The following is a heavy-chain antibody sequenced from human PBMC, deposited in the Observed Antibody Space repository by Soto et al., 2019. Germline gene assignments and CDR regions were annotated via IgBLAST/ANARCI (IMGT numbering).Heavy chain of an antibody. CDR2: IYYTGST. J-gene: IGHJ4*02. D-gene: IGHD2-2*01. CDR3: EREYANSPEAFDF. Sequence: XGTMSLACTVSGGSVNSESHNGSWLRQPPGKGLEWIGYIYYTGSTNYNPSLKSRVTISLDTSRNQFSLKLSSVTAADTAVFYCEREYANSPEAFDFWGQGALVTVSS. CDR1: GGSVNSESHN. V-gene: IGHV4-61*01.